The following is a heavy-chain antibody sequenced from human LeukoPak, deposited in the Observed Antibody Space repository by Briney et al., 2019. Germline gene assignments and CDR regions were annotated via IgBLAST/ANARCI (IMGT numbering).Heavy chain of an antibody. D-gene: IGHD3-3*01. V-gene: IGHV1-46*01. Sequence: ASVKVSCKASGYTFTSYYMHWMRQAPGQGLEWMGIINPSGGSTSYAQKFQGRVTMTRDTSTSTVYMELSSLRSEDTAVYYCARLAGYDFWSGYYPFDYWGQGTLVTVSS. CDR1: GYTFTSYY. J-gene: IGHJ4*02. CDR2: INPSGGST. CDR3: ARLAGYDFWSGYYPFDY.